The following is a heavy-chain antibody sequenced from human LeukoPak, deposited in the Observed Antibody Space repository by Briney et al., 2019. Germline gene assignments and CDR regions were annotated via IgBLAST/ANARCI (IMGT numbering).Heavy chain of an antibody. D-gene: IGHD4-23*01. CDR2: IYTSGST. V-gene: IGHV4-4*07. CDR1: GGSISGYY. Sequence: SETLSLTCTVSGGSISGYYWSWIRQPAGKGLELIGRIYTSGSTNYNPSLKSRVTMSVDTSKNQLSLKLTSVTAADTAVYYCAIFRDYGGNSGLNYWGQGTQVTVSS. J-gene: IGHJ4*02. CDR3: AIFRDYGGNSGLNY.